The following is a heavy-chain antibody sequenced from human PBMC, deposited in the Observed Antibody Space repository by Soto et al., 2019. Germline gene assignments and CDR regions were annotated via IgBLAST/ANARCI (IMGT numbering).Heavy chain of an antibody. J-gene: IGHJ6*02. Sequence: SETLSLTCTVSGGSISSYYWSWIRQPPGKGLEWIGYIYYSGSTNYNPSLKSRVTISVDTSKNQFSLKLSSVTAADTAVYYCARHYGWLGYYYGMDVWGQGTTVTVSS. V-gene: IGHV4-59*01. D-gene: IGHD3-22*01. CDR1: GGSISSYY. CDR2: IYYSGST. CDR3: ARHYGWLGYYYGMDV.